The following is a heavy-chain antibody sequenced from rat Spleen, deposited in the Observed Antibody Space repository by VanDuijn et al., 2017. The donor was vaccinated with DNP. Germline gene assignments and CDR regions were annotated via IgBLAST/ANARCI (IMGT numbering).Heavy chain of an antibody. Sequence: EVQLVESGGGLVQPGRSMKLSCAASGFTFSDYGMTWIRQSPGKGLEWVASISGSGGNTYYPDSVKGRFTVSRDNAKNTLYLQMNSLRSEDTATYYCARWNIGPHYFDYWGQGVMVTVSS. CDR3: ARWNIGPHYFDY. J-gene: IGHJ2*01. V-gene: IGHV5S13*01. D-gene: IGHD1-5*01. CDR1: GFTFSDYG. CDR2: ISGSGGNT.